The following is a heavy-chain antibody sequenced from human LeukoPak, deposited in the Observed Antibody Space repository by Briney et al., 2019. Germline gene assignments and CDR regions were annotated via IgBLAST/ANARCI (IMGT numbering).Heavy chain of an antibody. V-gene: IGHV1-2*02. CDR3: GSGGHSGYGSRGEYNFDY. D-gene: IGHD5-12*01. CDR2: INPNSGGT. CDR1: GYTFTGYY. J-gene: IGHJ4*02. Sequence: ASVKVSCKASGYTFTGYYIHWVRQAPGQGLEWMGWINPNSGGTNYAQKFQGRVTLTRDTSISTAYMEVRWLRSDDTAVYYCGSGGHSGYGSRGEYNFDYWGQGTLVTVCS.